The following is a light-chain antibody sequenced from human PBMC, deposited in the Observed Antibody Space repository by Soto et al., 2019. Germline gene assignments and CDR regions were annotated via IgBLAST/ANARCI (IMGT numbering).Light chain of an antibody. Sequence: QSVLTQPPSVSGAPGQRVTISCTGSSSNIGAGYDVHWYQQLPGTAPKLLIYANINRPSGVPDRFSGSKSGTSASLAITGLQAEDEADYYCQSYDSSLSALFGTGTKLDRP. V-gene: IGLV1-40*01. CDR1: SSNIGAGYD. CDR2: ANI. J-gene: IGLJ1*01. CDR3: QSYDSSLSAL.